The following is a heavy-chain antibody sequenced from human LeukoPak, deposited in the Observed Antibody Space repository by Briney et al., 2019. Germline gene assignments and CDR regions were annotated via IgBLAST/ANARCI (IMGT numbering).Heavy chain of an antibody. J-gene: IGHJ4*02. D-gene: IGHD3-10*01. CDR1: GFTFSSYA. V-gene: IGHV3-23*01. CDR2: ISGSGGST. CDR3: AKERGGSGSYYKELGY. Sequence: GGSLRLSCAASGFTFSSYAMSWVRQAPGKGLEWVSAISGSGGSTYYADSVKGRFTISRDNSKNTLYLQMNSLRAEDTAVYYCAKERGGSGSYYKELGYWGQGTLVTVSS.